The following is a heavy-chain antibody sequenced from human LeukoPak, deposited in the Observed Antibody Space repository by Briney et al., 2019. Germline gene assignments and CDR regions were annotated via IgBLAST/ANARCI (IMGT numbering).Heavy chain of an antibody. CDR2: INPNSGGT. D-gene: IGHD2-2*01. CDR1: GYTFTGYY. V-gene: IGHV1-2*02. J-gene: IGHJ5*02. Sequence: ASVKVSCKASGYTFTGYYMHWVRQAPGQGLEWMGWINPNSGGTNYAQKFQGRVTMTRDTSISTAYMELSRLRSDDTAVYYCARESPRSADCSSTSCYSGGWFDPWGQGTLVTVSS. CDR3: ARESPRSADCSSTSCYSGGWFDP.